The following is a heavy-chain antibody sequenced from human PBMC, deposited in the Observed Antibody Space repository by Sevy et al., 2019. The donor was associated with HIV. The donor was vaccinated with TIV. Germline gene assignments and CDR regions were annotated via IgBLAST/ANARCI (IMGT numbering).Heavy chain of an antibody. CDR2: KRYDGSDK. CDR1: GFTFSNFG. J-gene: IGHJ4*02. CDR3: AKDLAGPGRRYFDY. Sequence: GGSLRLSCTASGFTFSNFGMHWVRQVPGKGLEWVTFKRYDGSDKYYAASVKGRFTISRDDSKNTLYLQMDSLRPEDTAIYYCAKDLAGPGRRYFDYWGQGTLVTVSS. D-gene: IGHD6-13*01. V-gene: IGHV3-30*02.